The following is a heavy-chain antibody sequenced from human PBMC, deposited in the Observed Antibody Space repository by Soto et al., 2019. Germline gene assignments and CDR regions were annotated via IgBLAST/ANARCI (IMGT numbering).Heavy chain of an antibody. V-gene: IGHV1-3*01. CDR1: GYTFTSYA. J-gene: IGHJ4*02. CDR2: INAGNGNT. D-gene: IGHD3-22*01. Sequence: QVQLVQSGAEVKKPGASVKVSCKASGYTFTSYAMHWVRQAPGQRLEWMGWINAGNGNTKYSQKFQGRVTITRDTSASTAYMELTSLRSEDTAVYYCARSSGYYHVDYWGQGTLVTVSS. CDR3: ARSSGYYHVDY.